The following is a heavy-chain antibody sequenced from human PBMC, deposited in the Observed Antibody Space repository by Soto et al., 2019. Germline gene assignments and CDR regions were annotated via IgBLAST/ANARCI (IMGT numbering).Heavy chain of an antibody. Sequence: EVQLLESGGGLVQPGGSLRLSCAASGFTFSTSAMNWVRQAPGKGLEWVSVITGSGGGTNYADSVKGRFTISRDNSKNTLYLQMNSLRAEDTAVYFCATETVPGTCDYWAQGTQVTVSS. CDR2: ITGSGGGT. CDR1: GFTFSTSA. J-gene: IGHJ4*02. V-gene: IGHV3-23*01. D-gene: IGHD1-7*01. CDR3: ATETVPGTCDY.